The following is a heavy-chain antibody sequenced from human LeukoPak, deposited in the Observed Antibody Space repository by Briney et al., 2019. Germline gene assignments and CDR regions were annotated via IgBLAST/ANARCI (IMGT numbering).Heavy chain of an antibody. V-gene: IGHV3-66*01. CDR1: GFTVSSNY. D-gene: IGHD2-2*01. Sequence: GGSLRLSCAASGFTVSSNYMSWVRQAPGKGLEWVSVIYSGGSTYYANSVKGRFTISRDNSKNTLYLQMNSLRAEDTAVYYCAREDGIVPTGLEQWGQGTLVTVSS. CDR3: AREDGIVPTGLEQ. J-gene: IGHJ4*02. CDR2: IYSGGST.